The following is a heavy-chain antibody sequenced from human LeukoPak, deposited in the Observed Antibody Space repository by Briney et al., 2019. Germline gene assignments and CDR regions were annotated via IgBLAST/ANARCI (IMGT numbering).Heavy chain of an antibody. CDR1: GYTFTSYD. CDR2: MNPNSGNT. V-gene: IGHV1-8*01. J-gene: IGHJ6*02. Sequence: ASVKVSCKASGYTFTSYDINWVRQATGQGLEWMGWMNPNSGNTGYAQKVQGRVTMTRNTSISTAYMELSSLRSEDTAVYYCASLLWSEGGMDVWGQGTTVTVSS. D-gene: IGHD3-10*01. CDR3: ASLLWSEGGMDV.